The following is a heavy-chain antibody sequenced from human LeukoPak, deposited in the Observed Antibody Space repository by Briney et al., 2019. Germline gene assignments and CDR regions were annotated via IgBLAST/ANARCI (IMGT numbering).Heavy chain of an antibody. CDR2: IHYSGTT. CDR1: AFTLSDYY. CDR3: ARRARIMLGFDY. Sequence: TAGTLRLSCEASAFTLSDYYMSWIRQPPGKGLEWIGSIHYSGTTYYNPSLRSRVTISVDTPKNQLSLKLTSVTAADTAVYYCARRARIMLGFDYWGQGILVTVSS. J-gene: IGHJ4*02. D-gene: IGHD3-10*02. V-gene: IGHV4-39*01.